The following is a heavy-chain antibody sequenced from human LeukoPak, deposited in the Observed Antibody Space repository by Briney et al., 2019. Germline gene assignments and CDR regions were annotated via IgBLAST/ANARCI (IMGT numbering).Heavy chain of an antibody. J-gene: IGHJ6*02. CDR3: AKGALGYSAYGMAV. D-gene: IGHD3-16*02. V-gene: IGHV3-23*01. Sequence: GGSLRLSCAASGFTFSTYAMNWVRQAPGKGLEWVSTLSGSGDSAYYADSVTGRFTISRDNSKNTLYLQVNSLRVEDTAVYYCAKGALGYSAYGMAVWGQGTTVTVSS. CDR1: GFTFSTYA. CDR2: LSGSGDSA.